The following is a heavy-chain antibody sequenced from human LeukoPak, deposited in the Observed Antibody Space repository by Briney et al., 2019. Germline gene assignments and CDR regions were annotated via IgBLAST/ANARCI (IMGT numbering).Heavy chain of an antibody. V-gene: IGHV6-1*01. CDR2: TYYRSKWYN. J-gene: IGHJ4*02. CDR1: GDSVSSNSVA. D-gene: IGHD1-1*01. Sequence: SQTLSLTCATSGDSVSSNSVAWNWIRQSPSRGLEWLGKTYYRSKWYNDYAVSVKSRITINPDTSKNQFSLQLNSVTPEDTAVYYCARSTGSSDYWGQGTLITVSS. CDR3: ARSTGSSDY.